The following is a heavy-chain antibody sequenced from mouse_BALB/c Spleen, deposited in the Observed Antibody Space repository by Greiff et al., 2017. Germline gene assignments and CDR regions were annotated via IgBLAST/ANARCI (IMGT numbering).Heavy chain of an antibody. CDR2: ISSGSSTI. Sequence: DVMLVESGGGLVQPGGSRKLSCAASGFTFSSFGMHWVRQAPEKGLEWVAYISSGSSTIYYADTVKGRFTISRDNPKNTLFLQMTSLRSEDTAMYYCARGHYYGSSYAMDYWGQGTSVTVSS. CDR3: ARGHYYGSSYAMDY. J-gene: IGHJ4*01. V-gene: IGHV5-17*02. D-gene: IGHD1-1*01. CDR1: GFTFSSFG.